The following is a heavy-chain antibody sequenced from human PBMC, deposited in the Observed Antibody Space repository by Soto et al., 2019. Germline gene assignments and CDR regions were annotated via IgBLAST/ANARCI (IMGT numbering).Heavy chain of an antibody. J-gene: IGHJ5*02. CDR1: GGSISSSSYY. CDR3: AMTYYYGSGRPNEGDWFDP. Sequence: SETLSLTCTVSGGSISSSSYYWGWIRQPPGKGLEWIGSIYYSGSTYYNPSLKSRVTISVDTSKNQFSLKLSSVTAADTAVYYCAMTYYYGSGRPNEGDWFDPWGQGTLVTVSS. D-gene: IGHD3-10*01. CDR2: IYYSGST. V-gene: IGHV4-39*01.